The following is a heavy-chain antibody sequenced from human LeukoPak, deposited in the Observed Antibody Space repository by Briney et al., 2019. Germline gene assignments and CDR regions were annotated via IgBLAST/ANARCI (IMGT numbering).Heavy chain of an antibody. CDR1: GDSVSRNSAA. V-gene: IGHV6-1*01. CDR3: AGDGMRRQWLVGDSRWFDP. Sequence: SQTLSLTCAISGDSVSRNSAAWNWIRQSPSRGLEWLVRTYYRSKWYNDYAVSVKSRITINPDTSKNQFSLQLNSVTPEDTAVYYCAGDGMRRQWLVGDSRWFDPWGQGTLVTVSS. CDR2: TYYRSKWYN. D-gene: IGHD6-19*01. J-gene: IGHJ5*02.